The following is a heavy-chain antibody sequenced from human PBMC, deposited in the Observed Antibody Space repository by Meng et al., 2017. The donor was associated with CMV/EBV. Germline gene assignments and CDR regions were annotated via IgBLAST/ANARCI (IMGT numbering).Heavy chain of an antibody. D-gene: IGHD6-13*01. CDR1: GFSLSTSGVG. V-gene: IGHV2-5*02. CDR2: IYWDDDK. CDR3: AHRGRIAAAGTDWFDP. J-gene: IGHJ5*02. Sequence: STVKRSGPTLLNPPQTLTLTCTCSGFSLSTSGVGVGWIRQPPGKALEWLALIYWDDDKRYSPSLKSRLTITKDTSKNQVVLTMTNMDPVDTATYYCAHRGRIAAAGTDWFDPWGQGTLVTVSS.